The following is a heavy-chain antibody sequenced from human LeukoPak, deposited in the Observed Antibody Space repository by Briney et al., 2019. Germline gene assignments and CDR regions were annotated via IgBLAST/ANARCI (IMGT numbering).Heavy chain of an antibody. CDR1: GGSISSYY. Sequence: SETLSLTCTVSGGSISSYYWSWIRQPAGKGLEWIGRIDTSGSTNYNPSLKSRVTMSVDTSKNQFSLKLSSVTAADTAVYYCARGLTYYDFWSGYYPGARFDYWGQGTLVTVSS. J-gene: IGHJ4*02. CDR2: IDTSGST. D-gene: IGHD3-3*01. CDR3: ARGLTYYDFWSGYYPGARFDY. V-gene: IGHV4-4*07.